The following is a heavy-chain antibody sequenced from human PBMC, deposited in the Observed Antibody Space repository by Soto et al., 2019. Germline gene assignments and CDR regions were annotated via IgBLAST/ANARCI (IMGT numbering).Heavy chain of an antibody. J-gene: IGHJ3*02. CDR1: GFTFRSYA. D-gene: IGHD3-22*01. CDR3: AKGGAFYYYDSSGYSYDI. CDR2: ISASGGST. Sequence: PGGSLRLSCAASGFTFRSYAMSWVRQAPGEGLEWVSTISASGGSTDYADSVKGRFTISRDNSKSTLYLQMNSLRAEDTAVYYCAKGGAFYYYDSSGYSYDIWGQGTIVTVSS. V-gene: IGHV3-23*01.